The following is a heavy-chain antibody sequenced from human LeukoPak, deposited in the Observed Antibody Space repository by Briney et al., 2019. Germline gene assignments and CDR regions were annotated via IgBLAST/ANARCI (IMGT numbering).Heavy chain of an antibody. V-gene: IGHV1-24*01. J-gene: IGHJ4*02. CDR2: FDPEDGET. CDR3: ATNLATVVTQAYY. CDR1: GYTLTELS. D-gene: IGHD4-23*01. Sequence: ASVKVSCKVSGYTLTELSIHWVRQTPGKGLEWMGGFDPEDGETIYAQKFQGRVTTTEDTSTDTTYMELSSLRSEDTAVYYCATNLATVVTQAYYWGQGTLVTVSS.